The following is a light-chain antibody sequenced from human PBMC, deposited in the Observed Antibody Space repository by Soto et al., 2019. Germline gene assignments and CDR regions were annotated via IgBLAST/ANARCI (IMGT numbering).Light chain of an antibody. CDR3: GAWDSSLNAGV. Sequence: QSVLTQPPLVSAAPGQKVTISCSGSSSNVGDNYVSWYQQLPGTGPKLLIYDNTKRPSGIPGRFSGTKSGTSATLGITGLQTGDEADYYCGAWDSSLNAGVFGGGTKLTVL. CDR1: SSNVGDNY. V-gene: IGLV1-51*01. CDR2: DNT. J-gene: IGLJ2*01.